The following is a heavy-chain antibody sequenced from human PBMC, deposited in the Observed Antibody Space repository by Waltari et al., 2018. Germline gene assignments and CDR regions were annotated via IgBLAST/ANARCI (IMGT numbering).Heavy chain of an antibody. V-gene: IGHV3-30*02. CDR3: AKDFDLYIAAPPFDI. J-gene: IGHJ3*02. CDR1: GFTFSSYG. D-gene: IGHD6-13*01. CDR2: IRYDGSNK. Sequence: QVQLVESGGGVVQPGGSLRLSCAASGFTFSSYGMHWVRQAPGKGLEWLAFIRYDGSNKYYADSVKGRFTISRDNSKNTLYLQMNSLRAEDTAVYYCAKDFDLYIAAPPFDIWGQGTMVTVSS.